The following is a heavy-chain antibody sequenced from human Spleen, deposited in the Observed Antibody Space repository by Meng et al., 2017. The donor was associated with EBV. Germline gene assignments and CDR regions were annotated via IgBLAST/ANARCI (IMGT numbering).Heavy chain of an antibody. CDR1: GFSFSSHA. CDR3: AKDEGSSGWYN. CDR2: IGRSGSTT. D-gene: IGHD6-19*01. V-gene: IGHV3-23*01. Sequence: ELQRRRAGAGLVQPGGSLRLSCPGPGFSFSSHAMSLVRQAPGKGLEWVSAIGRSGSTTYYADSVKGRFTISRDNSKNTLYLQMNSLRTEDTALYYCAKDEGSSGWYNWGQGTLVTVSS. J-gene: IGHJ4*02.